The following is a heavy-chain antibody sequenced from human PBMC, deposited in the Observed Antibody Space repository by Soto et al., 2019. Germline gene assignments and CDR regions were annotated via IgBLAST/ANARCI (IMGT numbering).Heavy chain of an antibody. CDR3: GTLSRGVIITDWFDP. CDR2: FDPEDGET. V-gene: IGHV1-24*01. J-gene: IGHJ5*02. CDR1: GYTLTELS. Sequence: ASVKVSCKVSGYTLTELSMHWVRQAPGKGLEWVGGFDPEDGETIYAQKFQGRVTMTEDTSTDTAYMELSSLRSEDTAVYYCGTLSRGVIITDWFDPWGQGTLVTVSS. D-gene: IGHD3-10*01.